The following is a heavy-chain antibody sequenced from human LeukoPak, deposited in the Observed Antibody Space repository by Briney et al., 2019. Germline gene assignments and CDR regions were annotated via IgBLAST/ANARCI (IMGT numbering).Heavy chain of an antibody. J-gene: IGHJ4*02. Sequence: ASVKVSCKASGYTFTGYYMHWVRQAPGQGLEWMGWINPNSGGTNYAQKFQGRVTVTRDTSISTAYMELSRLRSDDTAVYYCASGVYDFWSQYYFDYWGQGTLVTVSS. CDR2: INPNSGGT. D-gene: IGHD3-3*01. V-gene: IGHV1-2*02. CDR3: ASGVYDFWSQYYFDY. CDR1: GYTFTGYY.